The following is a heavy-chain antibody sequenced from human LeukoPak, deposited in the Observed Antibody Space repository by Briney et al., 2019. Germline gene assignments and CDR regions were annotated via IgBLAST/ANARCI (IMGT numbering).Heavy chain of an antibody. V-gene: IGHV3-53*01. CDR2: IHSGGST. D-gene: IGHD1-26*01. CDR1: GFTVSSNY. Sequence: PGGPLRLSCAASGFTVSSNYMSWVRQAPGKGLEWVSVIHSGGSTYYADSVKGRFTISRDNSKNTLYLQMNSLRAEDTAVYYCARDRPVGAVEGYWGQGTLVTVSS. J-gene: IGHJ4*02. CDR3: ARDRPVGAVEGY.